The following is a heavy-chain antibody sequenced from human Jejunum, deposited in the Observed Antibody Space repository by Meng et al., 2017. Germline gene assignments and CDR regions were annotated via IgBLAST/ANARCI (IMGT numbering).Heavy chain of an antibody. V-gene: IGHV3-48*03. CDR1: GFIFSNFE. D-gene: IGHD3-3*01. CDR3: ARQFNYDYWSGYSSYYFDY. Sequence: GGSLRLSCAASGFIFSNFEMNWVRQAPGKGLEWVSYISSSGSTIYYADSVKGRFTISRDNAKNSLFLQMNSLRAVDTAVYYCARQFNYDYWSGYSSYYFDYWGQGTLVTVSS. J-gene: IGHJ4*02. CDR2: ISSSGSTI.